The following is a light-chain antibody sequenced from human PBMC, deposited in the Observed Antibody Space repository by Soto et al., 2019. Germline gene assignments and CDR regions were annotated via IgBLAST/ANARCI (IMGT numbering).Light chain of an antibody. J-gene: IGKJ3*01. CDR2: GAS. Sequence: EIVMTQSPATLSVSPGERATLSCRASQSVSSNLAWYQQKPGQAPRLLIYGASTRATGIPARFSGSGSGTEFTLTISSLQSEEYAVYYCQQYNNWPLTFGPGTKVDSK. CDR1: QSVSSN. CDR3: QQYNNWPLT. V-gene: IGKV3D-15*01.